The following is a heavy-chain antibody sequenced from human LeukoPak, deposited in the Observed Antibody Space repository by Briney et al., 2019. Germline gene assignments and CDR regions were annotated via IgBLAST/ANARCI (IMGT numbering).Heavy chain of an antibody. Sequence: ASVKVSCKASGYTFTSYYMHWVRQAPGQGLEWMGIINPSGGSTSYAQKFQGRVTMTRDPSTNTVTLELSSLRCEDTAVYYCATPGEPYSSSWGAFDIWGQGTMVTVSS. CDR2: INPSGGST. CDR1: GYTFTSYY. V-gene: IGHV1-46*01. J-gene: IGHJ3*02. CDR3: ATPGEPYSSSWGAFDI. D-gene: IGHD6-13*01.